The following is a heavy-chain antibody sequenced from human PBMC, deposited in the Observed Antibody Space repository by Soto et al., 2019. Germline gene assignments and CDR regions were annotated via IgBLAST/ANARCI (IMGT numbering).Heavy chain of an antibody. Sequence: QVQLQQWGAGLLKLSETLSLTCAVYGRSFSGYYWNWICQPPGKGLEWTGEISHRGSTNYNASLESRVTITVYTSKNQFSLTLSSLTAADTSVYYCARGRGRILDFWDQGTLVTFSS. V-gene: IGHV4-34*01. CDR1: GRSFSGYY. J-gene: IGHJ4*02. CDR2: ISHRGST. D-gene: IGHD2-15*01. CDR3: ARGRGRILDF.